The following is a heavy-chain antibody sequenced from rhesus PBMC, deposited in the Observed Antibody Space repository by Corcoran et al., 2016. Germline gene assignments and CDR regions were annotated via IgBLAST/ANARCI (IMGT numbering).Heavy chain of an antibody. CDR3: AREPASYNFWSGYYGLDS. CDR2: ISGSGGST. J-gene: IGHJ6*01. D-gene: IGHD3-3*01. CDR1: GASISSNS. V-gene: IGHV4-173*01. Sequence: QLQLPESGPGLVKPSETLSLPCTFSGASISSNSWSLIRPPPGKGLERIGRISGSGGSTDYTPPLKIRFTISTDTSKNQCSLKLSSVTAADTAVYYGAREPASYNFWSGYYGLDSWGQGVVVTVSS.